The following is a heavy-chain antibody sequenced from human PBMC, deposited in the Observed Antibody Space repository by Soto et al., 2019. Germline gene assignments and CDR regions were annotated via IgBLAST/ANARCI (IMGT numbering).Heavy chain of an antibody. CDR2: ISYSGST. CDR1: GGSISSYY. D-gene: IGHD3-16*01. CDR3: ARLWTNHAYRRYYYYYMDV. Sequence: SETLSLTCTVSGGSISSYYWSWIRQPPGKGLEWIGYISYSGSTNYNPSLKSRVTISVDTSKNQFSLRLSSVTAADTAVYYCARLWTNHAYRRYYYYYMDVWGKGTTVTVSS. J-gene: IGHJ6*03. V-gene: IGHV4-59*08.